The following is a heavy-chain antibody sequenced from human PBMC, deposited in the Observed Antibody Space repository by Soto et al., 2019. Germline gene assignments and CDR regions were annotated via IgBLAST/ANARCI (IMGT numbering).Heavy chain of an antibody. V-gene: IGHV3-13*01. D-gene: IGHD6-6*01. J-gene: IGHJ4*02. Sequence: GSLRLSCAASGFTFSSCDMHWVRQATGKGLEWVSAIGIVGDTYYPGSVKGRFTISRENAKNSLYLQMNSLRAEDTAVYYCAREGSSSNDFDYWGQGTLVTVSS. CDR1: GFTFSSCD. CDR2: IGIVGDT. CDR3: AREGSSSNDFDY.